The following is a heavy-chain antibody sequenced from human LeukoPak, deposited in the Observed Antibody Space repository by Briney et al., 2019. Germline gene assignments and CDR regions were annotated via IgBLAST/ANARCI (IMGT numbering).Heavy chain of an antibody. CDR3: ARDDIVVVPAANVGDY. CDR1: GYTFTGYY. V-gene: IGHV1-2*02. Sequence: ASVKVSCKASGYTFTGYYMHWVRQAPGQGLEWVGWINPNSGGTNYAQKFQGRVTMTRDTSISTAYMELSRLRSDDTAVYYCARDDIVVVPAANVGDYWGQGTLVTVSS. J-gene: IGHJ4*02. CDR2: INPNSGGT. D-gene: IGHD2-2*01.